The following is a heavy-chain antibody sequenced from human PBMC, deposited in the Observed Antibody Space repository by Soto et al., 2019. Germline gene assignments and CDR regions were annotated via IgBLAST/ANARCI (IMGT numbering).Heavy chain of an antibody. J-gene: IGHJ4*02. CDR1: GDSVSSASYY. V-gene: IGHV4-61*01. Sequence: QAQLQESGPGLVKPSETLSLTCTVSGDSVSSASYYWSWIRQPPGKGLEWIGYFYYSGYTNYNPSLKSRVIMTLDTSKSQCSLKLNSVTAADTAVYYCARRNNVNYFNHFDYWGQGILVTVSS. CDR3: ARRNNVNYFNHFDY. CDR2: FYYSGYT. D-gene: IGHD1-7*01.